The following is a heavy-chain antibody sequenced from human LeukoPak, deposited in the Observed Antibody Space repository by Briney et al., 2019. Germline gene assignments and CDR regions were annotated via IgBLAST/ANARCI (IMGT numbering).Heavy chain of an antibody. CDR2: IIPIFGTA. V-gene: IGHV1-69*13. J-gene: IGHJ4*02. Sequence: SVKVSCKASGYTFTGYYMHWVRQAPGQGLEWMGGIIPIFGTANYAQKFQGRVTITADESTSTAYMELSSLRSEDTAVYYCARDPEAQYYDFWSGYFDYWGQGTLVTVSS. CDR1: GYTFTGYY. CDR3: ARDPEAQYYDFWSGYFDY. D-gene: IGHD3-3*01.